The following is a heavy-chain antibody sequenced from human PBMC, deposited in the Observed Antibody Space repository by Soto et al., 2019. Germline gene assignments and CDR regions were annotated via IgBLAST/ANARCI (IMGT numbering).Heavy chain of an antibody. V-gene: IGHV2-26*01. D-gene: IGHD3-3*01. Sequence: SGPTLVNPTETLTLTCTVSGFSLSNARMGVSWIRQPPGKALEWLAHIFSNDEKSYSTSLKSRLTISKDTSKSQVVLTMTNMDPVDTATYYCARIPNKYYDFWSAPRNYYYYGTDVWGQGTTVTVSS. J-gene: IGHJ6*02. CDR1: GFSLSNARMG. CDR3: ARIPNKYYDFWSAPRNYYYYGTDV. CDR2: IFSNDEK.